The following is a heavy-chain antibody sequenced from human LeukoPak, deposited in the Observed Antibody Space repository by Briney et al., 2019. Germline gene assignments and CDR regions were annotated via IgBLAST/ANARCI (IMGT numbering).Heavy chain of an antibody. CDR1: GFTFSSYG. CDR2: IWYDGSNK. CDR3: AGSGYSYGIDY. J-gene: IGHJ4*02. D-gene: IGHD5-18*01. V-gene: IGHV3-33*01. Sequence: PGRSLRLSCAASGFTFSSYGMHWVRQASGKGLEWVAVIWYDGSNKYYADSVKGRFTISRDNSKNTLYLQMNSLRAEDTAVYYCAGSGYSYGIDYWGQGTLVTVSS.